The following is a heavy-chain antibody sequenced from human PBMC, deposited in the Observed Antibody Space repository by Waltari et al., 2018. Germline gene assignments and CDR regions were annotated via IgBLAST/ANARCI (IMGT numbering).Heavy chain of an antibody. CDR3: ATYYYGSGSPNAFDI. V-gene: IGHV1-2*06. CDR1: GYTFTGYY. CDR2: INPNSGGT. Sequence: QVQLVQSGAEVKKPGASVKVSCKASGYTFTGYYMHWVRQAPGQGLEWMGRINPNSGGTNYAQKFQGRVTMTRDTSISTAYMELSRLRSDDTAVYYCATYYYGSGSPNAFDIWGQGTMVTVSS. J-gene: IGHJ3*02. D-gene: IGHD3-10*01.